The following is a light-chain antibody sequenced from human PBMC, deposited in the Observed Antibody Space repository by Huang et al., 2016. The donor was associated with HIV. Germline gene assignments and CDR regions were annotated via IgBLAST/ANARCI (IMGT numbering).Light chain of an antibody. CDR1: QGIGTF. V-gene: IGKV1-9*01. Sequence: IQLTQSPSSLSASVGDRVTIACRASQGIGTFLAWYQQKPGKAPKLLIEAASTLQRGVPSKFSGGGSGTNFTLTISSLQPEDFATYYCQQLNSYPLTVGGGTEVEIK. CDR2: AAS. J-gene: IGKJ4*01. CDR3: QQLNSYPLT.